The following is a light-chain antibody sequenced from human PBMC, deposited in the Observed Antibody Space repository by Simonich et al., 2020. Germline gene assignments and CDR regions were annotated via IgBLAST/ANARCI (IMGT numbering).Light chain of an antibody. CDR1: QRVLYSSNNKNN. CDR2: WAS. CDR3: QQYYSTPLT. V-gene: IGKV4-1*01. Sequence: DIVMTQSPDSLAVSLGERATINCKSSQRVLYSSNNKNNLAWYQQKPGQPPKLLIYWASTRESGVPDRISGSGSGTDFTLTISSLQAEDVAVYYCQQYYSTPLTFGGGTKVEIK. J-gene: IGKJ4*01.